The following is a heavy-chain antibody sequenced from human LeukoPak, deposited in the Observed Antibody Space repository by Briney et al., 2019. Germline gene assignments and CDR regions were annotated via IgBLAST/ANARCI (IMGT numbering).Heavy chain of an antibody. J-gene: IGHJ3*02. CDR3: ARERGGFCSGTSCYKAFDI. Sequence: GGSLSLSCAISGFTFSDHFLDWVRQAPGKGLEWVANIKQDGSEKYYVDSVKGRFTISRDSANTSLYLQLNSLRAEDTAVYYCARERGGFCSGTSCYKAFDIWGQGTMVTVSS. V-gene: IGHV3-7*01. CDR2: IKQDGSEK. CDR1: GFTFSDHF. D-gene: IGHD2-2*02.